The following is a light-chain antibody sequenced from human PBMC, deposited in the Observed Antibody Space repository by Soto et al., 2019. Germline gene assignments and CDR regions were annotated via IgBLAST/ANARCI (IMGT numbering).Light chain of an antibody. CDR3: SSYAGRSTGV. CDR1: SSVVGGYNY. J-gene: IGLJ1*01. V-gene: IGLV2-11*01. CDR2: DVS. Sequence: QSVLTQPRSVSGSPGQSVTISCTGTSSVVGGYNYVSWYQQHPGKAPKLMIYDVSKRPSGVPDRFSGSKSGNTASLTISGLQAEDEADYSSSSYAGRSTGVFGTGTKVTVL.